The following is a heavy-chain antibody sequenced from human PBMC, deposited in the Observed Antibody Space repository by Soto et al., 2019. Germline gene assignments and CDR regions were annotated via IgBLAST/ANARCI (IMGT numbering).Heavy chain of an antibody. Sequence: EVQLVESGGGLVQPGGSLRLSCATSGFTFSHYWMQWVRQAPGKGLVWVSHINSDGSDSTYADFVEGRFTISRDNAKNTRDLQMNSLRAEDTAVYYCVRDNFGVDYWGQGTLVTVSS. CDR1: GFTFSHYW. D-gene: IGHD3-10*01. V-gene: IGHV3-74*01. CDR2: INSDGSDS. J-gene: IGHJ4*02. CDR3: VRDNFGVDY.